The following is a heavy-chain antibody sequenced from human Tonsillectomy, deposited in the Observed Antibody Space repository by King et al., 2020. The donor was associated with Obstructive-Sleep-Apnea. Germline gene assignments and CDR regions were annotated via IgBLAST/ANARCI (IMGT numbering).Heavy chain of an antibody. CDR1: GFTFSSYA. Sequence: QLVQSGGGVVQPGRSLRLSCAASGFTFSSYAMHWVRQAPGKGLEWVAVISYDGSNKYYADSVKGRFTISRDNSKNTLYLQMNSLRAEDTAVYYCASEREGVVETWGNDYWGQGTLVTVSS. CDR3: ASEREGVVETWGNDY. CDR2: ISYDGSNK. J-gene: IGHJ4*02. D-gene: IGHD2-15*01. V-gene: IGHV3-30*04.